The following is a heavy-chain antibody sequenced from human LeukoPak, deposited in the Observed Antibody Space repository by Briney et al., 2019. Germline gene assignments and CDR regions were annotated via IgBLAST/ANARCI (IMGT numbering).Heavy chain of an antibody. V-gene: IGHV4-34*01. J-gene: IGHJ4*02. D-gene: IGHD3-3*01. CDR1: GGSFSGYY. CDR2: INHSGST. Sequence: SETLSLTCAVYGGSFSGYYWSWIRQPPGKGLEWNGEINHSGSTNYNPSLKSRVTISVDTSKNQFSLKLSSVTAADTAVYYCATRRFDFWSGYSLAFDYWGQGTLVTVSS. CDR3: ATRRFDFWSGYSLAFDY.